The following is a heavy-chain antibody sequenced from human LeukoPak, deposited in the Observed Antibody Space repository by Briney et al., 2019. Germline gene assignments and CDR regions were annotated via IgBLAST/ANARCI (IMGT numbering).Heavy chain of an antibody. CDR3: AKIPADIVVVVAATPDYYYYMDV. CDR2: IRYDGSNK. J-gene: IGHJ6*03. D-gene: IGHD2-15*01. CDR1: GFTFSSYG. Sequence: PGGSLRLSCAASGFTFSSYGMHWVRQAPGKGLEWVAFIRYDGSNKYYADSVKGRFTISRDNSKNTLYLQMNSLRAEDTAVYYCAKIPADIVVVVAATPDYYYYMDVWGKGTTVTISS. V-gene: IGHV3-30*02.